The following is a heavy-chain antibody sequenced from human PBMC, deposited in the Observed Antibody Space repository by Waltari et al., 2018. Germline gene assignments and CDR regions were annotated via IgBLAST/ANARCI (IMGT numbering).Heavy chain of an antibody. Sequence: QVQLQQWGAGLLKPSETLSLTCAVYGGSFSDYYWSWIRQPPGKGREWIGEINHSGSANHKPSLKRRVTTSVDTSKNQFSLRLTSVTAADTAVYYCARGTRRRATPAYYYYYYMDVWGKGTTVTVSS. CDR2: INHSGSA. D-gene: IGHD2-2*01. J-gene: IGHJ6*03. V-gene: IGHV4-34*01. CDR3: ARGTRRRATPAYYYYYYMDV. CDR1: GGSFSDYY.